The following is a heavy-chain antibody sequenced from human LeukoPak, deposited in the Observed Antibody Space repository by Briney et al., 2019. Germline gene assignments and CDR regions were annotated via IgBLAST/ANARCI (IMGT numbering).Heavy chain of an antibody. D-gene: IGHD2-2*01. Sequence: SVKVSCKASGYTFTSYGNSWVRQAPGQGLEWMGRIIPIFGTANYAQKFQGRVTITTDESTSTAYMELSSLRSEDTAVYYCARDERTSWGQGTLVTVSS. V-gene: IGHV1-69*05. CDR2: IIPIFGTA. J-gene: IGHJ5*02. CDR3: ARDERTS. CDR1: GYTFTSYG.